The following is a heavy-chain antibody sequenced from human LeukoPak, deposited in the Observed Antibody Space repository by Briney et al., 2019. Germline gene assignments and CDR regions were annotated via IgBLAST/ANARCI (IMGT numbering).Heavy chain of an antibody. V-gene: IGHV3-9*03. D-gene: IGHD3-22*01. J-gene: IGHJ4*02. CDR3: AKDTSPYYYDSSGRFDY. Sequence: PGGSLRLSCAASGFTFDDYAMHWVRQAPGKGLEWVSGISWNSGSIGYADSVKGRFTISRDNAKNSLYLQMNSLRAEDMALYYCAKDTSPYYYDSSGRFDYWGQGTLVTVSS. CDR2: ISWNSGSI. CDR1: GFTFDDYA.